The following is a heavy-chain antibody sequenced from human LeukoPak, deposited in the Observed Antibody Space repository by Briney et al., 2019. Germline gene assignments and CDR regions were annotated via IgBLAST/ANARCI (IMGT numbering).Heavy chain of an antibody. Sequence: SETLSLTCTVSAGSISSYYWSWIRQPPGKGLEWIGHISYNGSTNYNPSLKSRVTISVDTSKNQFSLKLSSVTAADTAVYYCARGDAFDIWGQGTMVTVSS. CDR2: ISYNGST. CDR3: ARGDAFDI. V-gene: IGHV4-59*01. CDR1: AGSISSYY. J-gene: IGHJ3*02.